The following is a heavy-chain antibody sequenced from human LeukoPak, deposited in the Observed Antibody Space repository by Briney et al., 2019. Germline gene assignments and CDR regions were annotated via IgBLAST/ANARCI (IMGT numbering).Heavy chain of an antibody. CDR3: ARLSVGATPFDY. J-gene: IGHJ4*02. CDR2: IYASGST. Sequence: PSETLSLTCTVSGGSFSIFYWSWFRQPPGKGLEWIGYIYASGSTKYSPSLKSRVTISIDSSKNQSSLELTSVTAADTAVYYCARLSVGATPFDYWGQGTVVTVSS. V-gene: IGHV4-59*08. CDR1: GGSFSIFY. D-gene: IGHD1-26*01.